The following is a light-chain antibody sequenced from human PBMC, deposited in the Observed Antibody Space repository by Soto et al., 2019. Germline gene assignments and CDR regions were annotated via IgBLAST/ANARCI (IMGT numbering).Light chain of an antibody. CDR3: QSYDSNLSEV. Sequence: QSVLTQPPSVPGAPGQTVTICCTGSGSNIGAGYGVQWYQQLPGTAPRLLIYGSDDRPSGVPDRFSASVSGNSASLAITGLQTEDEAVYYCQSYDSNLSEVFGPGTKVTVL. V-gene: IGLV1-40*01. CDR1: GSNIGAGYG. CDR2: GSD. J-gene: IGLJ1*01.